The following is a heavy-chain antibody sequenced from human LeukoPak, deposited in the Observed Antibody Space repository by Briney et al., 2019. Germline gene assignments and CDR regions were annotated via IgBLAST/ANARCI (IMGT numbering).Heavy chain of an antibody. V-gene: IGHV3-74*01. D-gene: IGHD2-21*02. CDR3: ARSMYCGGDCYYYFDY. J-gene: IGHJ4*02. CDR2: INSDGTII. Sequence: PGGSLRLSCAASGFTFSSYWMHWVRQAPGRGLVWVSRINSDGTIIGYADSVKGRFTISRDNAKNTLYLQMNSLRGNDTAVYYCARSMYCGGDCYYYFDYWGQGTLVTVAS. CDR1: GFTFSSYW.